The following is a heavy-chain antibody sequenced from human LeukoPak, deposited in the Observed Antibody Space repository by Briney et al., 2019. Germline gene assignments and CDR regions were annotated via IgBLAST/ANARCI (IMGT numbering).Heavy chain of an antibody. CDR1: GFTFSSYS. CDR3: AREMLAAVAAQS. J-gene: IGHJ5*02. V-gene: IGHV3-21*01. D-gene: IGHD6-19*01. Sequence: GGSLRLSCAASGFTFSSYSMNWVRQAPGKGLEWVSSVTSSSSYIYYADSVKGRFTISRDNAKNSLYLQMNSLRAEDTAVYYCAREMLAAVAAQSWGQGTLVTVSS. CDR2: VTSSSSYI.